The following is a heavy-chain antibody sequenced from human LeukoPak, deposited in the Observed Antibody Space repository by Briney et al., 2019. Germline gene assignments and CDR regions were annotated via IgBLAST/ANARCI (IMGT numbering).Heavy chain of an antibody. J-gene: IGHJ5*02. CDR1: GCSISSYY. CDR2: IYTSGST. Sequence: SETLSLTCTVSGCSISSYYWSWIRQPAGKGLEWIGRIYTSGSTNYNPSLKSRVTMSVDTSKNQFSLKLRSVTAADTAVYYCARIVVPAAAVLGCWFDPWGQGTLVTVSS. V-gene: IGHV4-4*07. D-gene: IGHD2-2*01. CDR3: ARIVVPAAAVLGCWFDP.